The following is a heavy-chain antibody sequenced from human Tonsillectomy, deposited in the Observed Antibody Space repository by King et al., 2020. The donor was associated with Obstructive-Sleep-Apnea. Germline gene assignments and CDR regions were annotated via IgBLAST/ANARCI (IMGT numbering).Heavy chain of an antibody. V-gene: IGHV3-21*01. CDR1: GFTFSSYS. CDR3: ASDDNYYDSSGLLK. J-gene: IGHJ4*02. CDR2: ISSSSSYI. D-gene: IGHD3-22*01. Sequence: VQLVESGGGLVKPGGSLRLSCAASGFTFSSYSMNWVRQAPGKGLEWVSSISSSSSYIYYADSVKGRFTISRDNAKNSLYLQMNSLRAEDTAVYYCASDDNYYDSSGLLKWGQGTLVTVSS.